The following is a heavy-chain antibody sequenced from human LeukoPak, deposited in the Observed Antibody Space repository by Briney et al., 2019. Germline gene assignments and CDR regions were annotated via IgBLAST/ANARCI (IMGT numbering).Heavy chain of an antibody. CDR1: GGSISSYY. Sequence: AETLSLTCTVSGGSISSYYWSWIRQPPGKGLEWIGNIYDSGSTNYNPSLKSRVTISVDTSKNQCSHKLSSVTAADTAVYYCARQSISGSSFSYFDYWGQGTLVYLSS. J-gene: IGHJ4*02. V-gene: IGHV4-59*01. CDR2: IYDSGST. CDR3: ARQSISGSSFSYFDY. D-gene: IGHD3-22*01.